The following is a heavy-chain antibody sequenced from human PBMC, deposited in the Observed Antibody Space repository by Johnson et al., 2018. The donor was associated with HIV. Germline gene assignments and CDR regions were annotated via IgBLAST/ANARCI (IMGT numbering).Heavy chain of an antibody. CDR3: ARDPGGMDGSFDL. J-gene: IGHJ3*01. CDR2: IGTAGDT. D-gene: IGHD3-16*01. V-gene: IGHV3-13*01. CDR1: GFTVSSNY. Sequence: VQLVESGGGLVKPGGSLRLSCAASGFTVSSNYMSWVRQAPGKGLEWVSVIGTAGDTYYPGSVKGRFTISRENAKNSLYLQMNSLTVGDTALYYCARDPGGMDGSFDLWGQGTMVT.